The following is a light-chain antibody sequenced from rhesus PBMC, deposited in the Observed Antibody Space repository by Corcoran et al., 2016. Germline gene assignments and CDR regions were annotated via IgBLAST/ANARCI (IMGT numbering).Light chain of an antibody. J-gene: IGKJ3*01. Sequence: DIQMTQSPSSLSASVGDTVTITCRASQRIGNWLAWYQLKPGKAPKLRFYRASTLQNGVPSRFSGSGSGTDFSLTISGLQSEDFTSYSCQQYSSSPFTFGPGTKLDIK. CDR3: QQYSSSPFT. CDR2: RAS. V-gene: IGKV1-22*01. CDR1: QRIGNW.